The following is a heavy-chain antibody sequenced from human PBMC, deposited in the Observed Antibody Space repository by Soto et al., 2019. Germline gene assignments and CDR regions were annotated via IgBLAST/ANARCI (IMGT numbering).Heavy chain of an antibody. CDR3: ARDKHDYGDYVWEVGFSYYGMDV. CDR2: IDAGNGNT. J-gene: IGHJ6*02. CDR1: GYTFTSYA. V-gene: IGHV1-3*01. D-gene: IGHD4-17*01. Sequence: QVQLVQSGAEVKKPGASVKVSCKASGYTFTSYAMHWVRQAPGQRLEWMGWIDAGNGNTKYSQKFQGRVTITRDTSASTAYMELSSLRSEDTAVYYCARDKHDYGDYVWEVGFSYYGMDVWGQGTTVTVSS.